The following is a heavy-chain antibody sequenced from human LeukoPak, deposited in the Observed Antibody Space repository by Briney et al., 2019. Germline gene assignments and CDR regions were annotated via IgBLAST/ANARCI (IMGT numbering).Heavy chain of an antibody. CDR3: AKDRGYSSSWYVFGY. D-gene: IGHD6-13*01. V-gene: IGHV3-30*18. CDR1: GFTFSSYG. CDR2: ISDDGSNK. J-gene: IGHJ4*02. Sequence: GGSLRLSCAASGFTFSSYGMHWVGQAPGKGLEGVAVISDDGSNKYYGDSVKGRFTISRDNSKNTLYLQMNSLRAEDTAVYYCAKDRGYSSSWYVFGYWGQGTLVTVSS.